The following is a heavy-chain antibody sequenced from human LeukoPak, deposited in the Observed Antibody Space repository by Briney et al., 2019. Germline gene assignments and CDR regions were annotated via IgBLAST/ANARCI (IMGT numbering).Heavy chain of an antibody. CDR2: MDPKSGNT. CDR1: GYTFTNYD. Sequence: ASVKVSCKSSGYTFTNYDINWVRQATGQGLEWMGLMDPKSGNTGYAQKFQGRVTMTRNTSISTTYIELSGLRSEDTAVYYCARGFSYRMDVWGQGTTVTVSS. V-gene: IGHV1-8*01. J-gene: IGHJ6*02. CDR3: ARGFSYRMDV.